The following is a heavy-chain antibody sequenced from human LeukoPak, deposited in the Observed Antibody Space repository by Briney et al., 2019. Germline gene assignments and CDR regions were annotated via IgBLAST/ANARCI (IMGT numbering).Heavy chain of an antibody. Sequence: WGSLRLSCAASGFTFSSYGMSWVRQAPGKGLEWVSGISGSGGSTYYADSVKGRFTISRDNSKNTLYLQMNSLRAEDTAVYYCAKDPGGYSGYGLDYWGQGTLVTVSS. CDR1: GFTFSSYG. J-gene: IGHJ4*02. CDR2: ISGSGGST. V-gene: IGHV3-23*01. D-gene: IGHD5-12*01. CDR3: AKDPGGYSGYGLDY.